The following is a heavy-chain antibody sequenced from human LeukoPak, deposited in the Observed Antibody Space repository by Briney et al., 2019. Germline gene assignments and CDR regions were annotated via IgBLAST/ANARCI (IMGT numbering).Heavy chain of an antibody. CDR2: FAGSDTTT. CDR1: GFDFSAYE. CDR3: TTLGYHLDS. D-gene: IGHD5-12*01. J-gene: IGHJ4*02. V-gene: IGHV3-48*03. Sequence: VGSLRLSCAASGFDFSAYEMNWVRQAPGKGLEWVSYFAGSDTTTYYADSVKGRFTISRDNAKNLLYLQMNSLRAEDTALYYCTTLGYHLDSWGQGTLVTVSS.